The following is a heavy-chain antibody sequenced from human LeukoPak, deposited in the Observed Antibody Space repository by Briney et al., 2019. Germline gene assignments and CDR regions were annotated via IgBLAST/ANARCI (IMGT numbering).Heavy chain of an antibody. J-gene: IGHJ4*02. D-gene: IGHD6-13*01. V-gene: IGHV3-23*01. CDR1: GFTFSSYA. CDR3: AKGLGVATIRIAAAGYYFDY. Sequence: GGSLRLSCAASGFTFSSYAMSWVRQAPGKGLEWVSAINGNGGSTYYADSVKGRFTISRDNSKNTLYLQMNSLRAEDTAVYYCAKGLGVATIRIAAAGYYFDYWGQGTLVSVCS. CDR2: INGNGGST.